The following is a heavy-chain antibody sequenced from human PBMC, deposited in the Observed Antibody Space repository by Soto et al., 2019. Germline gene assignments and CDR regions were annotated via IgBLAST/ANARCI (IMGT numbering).Heavy chain of an antibody. V-gene: IGHV1-8*01. CDR1: GYTFTSYD. CDR3: ARGGRWIQLWLRNYYYMDV. J-gene: IGHJ6*03. CDR2: MNPNSGNT. D-gene: IGHD5-18*01. Sequence: ASVKVSCKASGYTFTSYDINWVRQATGQGLEWMGWMNPNSGNTGYAQKFQGRVTMTRNTSISTAYMELSSLRSEDTAVYYCARGGRWIQLWLRNYYYMDVWGKGTTVTVSS.